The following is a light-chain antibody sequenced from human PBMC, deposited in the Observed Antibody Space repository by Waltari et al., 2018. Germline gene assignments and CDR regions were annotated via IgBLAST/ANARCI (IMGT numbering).Light chain of an antibody. J-gene: IGKJ4*01. Sequence: DIQMTQSPSTLSASVGDRVTITCRASQSIGGWLAWYQQKPGKAPNLLIFKASFLEGGVPSRFSGSGSGTDFTLTISSLQPDDFATYYCQQYHNLPLTFGGGTKVEI. V-gene: IGKV1-5*03. CDR2: KAS. CDR3: QQYHNLPLT. CDR1: QSIGGW.